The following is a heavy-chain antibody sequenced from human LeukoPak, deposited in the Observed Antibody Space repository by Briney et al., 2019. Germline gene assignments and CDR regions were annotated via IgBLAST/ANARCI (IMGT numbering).Heavy chain of an antibody. J-gene: IGHJ5*02. V-gene: IGHV1-69*05. Sequence: SVKVSCKASGGTFSSYAISWVRQAPGQGLEWMGRIIPIFGTANYAQKFQGRVTITTDESTSTAYMELSSLRSEDTAVYYCASQLLAAHWFDPWGLGTLVTVSS. CDR2: IIPIFGTA. D-gene: IGHD6-13*01. CDR3: ASQLLAAHWFDP. CDR1: GGTFSSYA.